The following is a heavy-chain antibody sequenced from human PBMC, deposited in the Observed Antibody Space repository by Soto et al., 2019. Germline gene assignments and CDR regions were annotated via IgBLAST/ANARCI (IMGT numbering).Heavy chain of an antibody. V-gene: IGHV2-5*02. Sequence: QITLKESGPTLVKPTQTLTLTCTFSGFSLSTSGVGVGWIRQPPGKALEWLALIYWDDDKRYSPSLKSRLTITKDTSKNQVVLTMTKMDPVDTATYYWPPTAKGRIGVGFYPWGQGTLVTVSS. D-gene: IGHD3-10*01. CDR3: PPTAKGRIGVGFYP. J-gene: IGHJ5*02. CDR1: GFSLSTSGVG. CDR2: IYWDDDK.